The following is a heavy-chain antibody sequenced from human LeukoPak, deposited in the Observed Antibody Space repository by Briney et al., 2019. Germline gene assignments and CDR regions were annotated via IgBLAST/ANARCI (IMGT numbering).Heavy chain of an antibody. CDR2: INHSGST. J-gene: IGHJ4*02. Sequence: SETLSLTCEVYGGSFSGYFWSWIRQPPGKGLEWIGEINHSGSTNYNPSLKSRVTISVDTSKNQFSLRLSSMTAADTAVYYCARGPIVLMVYANYFDYWGQGTLVTVSS. V-gene: IGHV4-34*01. D-gene: IGHD2-8*01. CDR3: ARGPIVLMVYANYFDY. CDR1: GGSFSGYF.